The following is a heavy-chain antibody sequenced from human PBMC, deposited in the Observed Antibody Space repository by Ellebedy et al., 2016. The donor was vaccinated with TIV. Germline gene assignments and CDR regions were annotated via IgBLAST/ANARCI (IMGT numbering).Heavy chain of an antibody. V-gene: IGHV3-7*01. J-gene: IGHJ3*02. CDR3: ATDGSYGDYLSPAHAFGI. D-gene: IGHD4-17*01. CDR2: INQDGSEK. CDR1: RFSFRSYW. Sequence: GESLKISCAASRFSFRSYWMSWVRQAPGKGLEWVANINQDGSEKHYVDSVKGRFTISRDNATSSVFLQMKSLRAEDSALYYCATDGSYGDYLSPAHAFGIWGQGTMVTVSS.